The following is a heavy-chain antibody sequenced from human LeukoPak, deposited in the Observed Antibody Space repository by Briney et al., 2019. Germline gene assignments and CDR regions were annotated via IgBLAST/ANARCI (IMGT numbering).Heavy chain of an antibody. CDR3: ARESLVLPNRWFDP. J-gene: IGHJ5*02. CDR1: GGSISSDY. D-gene: IGHD2/OR15-2a*01. Sequence: KPSETLSLTCTVSGGSISSDYWSWIRQPDGKGLEWIGRIYTSGSTNYNPSLKSRVSMSVDTSTNQFSLKLSSATAPATTAYYCARESLVLPNRWFDPWGQGTLVIVSS. V-gene: IGHV4-4*07. CDR2: IYTSGST.